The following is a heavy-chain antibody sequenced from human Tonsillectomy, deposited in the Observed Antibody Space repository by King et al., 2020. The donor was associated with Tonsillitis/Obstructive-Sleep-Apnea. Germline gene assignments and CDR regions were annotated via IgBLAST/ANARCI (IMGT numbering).Heavy chain of an antibody. J-gene: IGHJ3*02. CDR3: ARDGCSGGSGHKADAFDM. D-gene: IGHD2-15*01. V-gene: IGHV3-11*06. CDR1: GFTFSDYY. CDR2: ISSSSSYT. Sequence: VQLVESGGGLVKPGGSLRLSCAASGFTFSDYYMSWIRQAPGKGLEWVSYISSSSSYTNYADSVKGRFTISRDNAKNSLYLQMKSLRAEDTAVYYCARDGCSGGSGHKADAFDMWGQGTMVTVSS.